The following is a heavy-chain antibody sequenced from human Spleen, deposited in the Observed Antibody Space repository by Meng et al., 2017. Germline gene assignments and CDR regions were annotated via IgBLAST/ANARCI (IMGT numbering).Heavy chain of an antibody. CDR2: IKSKTDGGTT. J-gene: IGHJ4*02. D-gene: IGHD2-15*01. V-gene: IGHV3-15*01. CDR1: GFTFSNAW. CDR3: AKDLDVVVAAVGFDC. Sequence: GESLKISCAASGFTFSNAWMSWIRQAPGKGLEWVGRIKSKTDGGTTDYAAPVQGRFTISRDDSKNTLYLQMSGLRAEDTAVYYCAKDLDVVVAAVGFDCWGQGTLVTVSS.